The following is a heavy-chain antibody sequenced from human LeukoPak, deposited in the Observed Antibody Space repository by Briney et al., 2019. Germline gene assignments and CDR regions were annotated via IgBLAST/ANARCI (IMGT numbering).Heavy chain of an antibody. CDR3: AKVRGLYCSSTSCYDCDV. CDR1: GYTFTAYY. V-gene: IGHV1-2*02. D-gene: IGHD2-2*01. CDR2: INPNSGGT. J-gene: IGHJ6*04. Sequence: GASVKVSCKASGYTFTAYYIHWVRQAPGQGLEWMGWINPNSGGTNYAQKFQGRVTLTRDTSITTAYMELNRLRSDDTAVYYCAKVRGLYCSSTSCYDCDVWGKGTTLTVSS.